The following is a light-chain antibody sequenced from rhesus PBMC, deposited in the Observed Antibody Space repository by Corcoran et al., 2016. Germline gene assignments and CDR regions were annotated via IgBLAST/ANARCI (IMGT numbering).Light chain of an antibody. CDR3: QQYSSRPTT. V-gene: IGKV1-22*01. J-gene: IGKJ1*01. CDR1: QGISSW. Sequence: DIQMTQSPSSLSASVGDTVTITCRASQGISSWLAWYQQKPGKAPKLLIYKASSFQSGVPSRFSGSGSWTDFTLTISSLQSEDFANYYCQQYSSRPTTFGQGTKVEIK. CDR2: KAS.